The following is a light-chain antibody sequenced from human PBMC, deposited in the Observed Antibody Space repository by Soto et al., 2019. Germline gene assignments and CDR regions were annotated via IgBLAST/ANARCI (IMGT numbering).Light chain of an antibody. CDR1: QDISNY. Sequence: DIQMTQSPSSLSASVGDRVTITCQASQDISNYLYWYQQKPGKAPKLLIYDASNLETGVPSRFSGSGSGTDFTFTISSLQPEDIATYYCQQYDNLPLYTFGQGTKLEIK. CDR2: DAS. CDR3: QQYDNLPLYT. V-gene: IGKV1-33*01. J-gene: IGKJ2*01.